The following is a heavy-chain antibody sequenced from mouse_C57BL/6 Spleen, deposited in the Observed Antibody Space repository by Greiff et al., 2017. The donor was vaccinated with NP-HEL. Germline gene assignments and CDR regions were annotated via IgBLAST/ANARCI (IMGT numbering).Heavy chain of an antibody. V-gene: IGHV5-6*02. CDR2: ISSGAISP. Sequence: EVMLVESGGDLVKPGGSLKLSCAASGFTFRIYGLSCVPQTPDTLLEWVATISSGAISPYYPDTVKGRFTISRANAKNPLYLQMSMRKSDGPAMYYGVRKSPRVYCDYWGQGTTLTVSS. CDR1: GFTFRIYG. J-gene: IGHJ2*01. CDR3: VRKSPRVYCDY.